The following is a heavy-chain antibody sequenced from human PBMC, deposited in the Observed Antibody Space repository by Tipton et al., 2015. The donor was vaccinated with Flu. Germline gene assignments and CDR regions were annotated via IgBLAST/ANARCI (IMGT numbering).Heavy chain of an antibody. CDR1: GYSIISSSYS. Sequence: TLSLTCTVSGYSIISSSYSWGWIRQPPGKGLEWIGSMYHTGSAYYNPSLKSRVTISLDTSRNQLSLKLASVTAADTAVYYCARRDYSNYVSDPKSWFDPWGQGTLVTISS. CDR2: MYHTGSA. CDR3: ARRDYSNYVSDPKSWFDP. V-gene: IGHV4-39*01. D-gene: IGHD4-11*01. J-gene: IGHJ5*02.